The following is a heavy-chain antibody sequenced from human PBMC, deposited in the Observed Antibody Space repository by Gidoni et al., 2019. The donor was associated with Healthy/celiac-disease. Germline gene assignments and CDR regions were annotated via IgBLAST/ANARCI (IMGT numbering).Heavy chain of an antibody. J-gene: IGHJ4*02. Sequence: EVQLVESGGGLVQTGGSLRLSCSASGVTFSSYAMHWVRQAPGKVLEYVSARRSNGGSTYYADSGKGRFTNSRDNSKNTLYLQRSSRRAEDTAVYYCVKDGSSGWNDGYWGQGTLVTVSS. V-gene: IGHV3-64D*06. CDR3: VKDGSSGWNDGY. D-gene: IGHD6-19*01. CDR2: RRSNGGST. CDR1: GVTFSSYA.